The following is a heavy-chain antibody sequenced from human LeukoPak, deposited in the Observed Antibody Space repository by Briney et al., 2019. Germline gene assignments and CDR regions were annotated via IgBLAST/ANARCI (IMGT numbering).Heavy chain of an antibody. CDR1: GGTFSSYA. CDR2: MNPNSGNT. Sequence: ASVKVSCKASGGTFSSYAISWVRQAPGQGLEWMGWMNPNSGNTGYAQKFQGRVTMTRNTSISTAYMELSSLRSEDTAVYYCARGRRGYSYGYKVYWGQGTLVTVSS. J-gene: IGHJ4*02. D-gene: IGHD5-18*01. CDR3: ARGRRGYSYGYKVY. V-gene: IGHV1-8*02.